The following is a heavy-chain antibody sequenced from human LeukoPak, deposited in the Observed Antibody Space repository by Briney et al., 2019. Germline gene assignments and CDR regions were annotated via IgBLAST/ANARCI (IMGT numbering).Heavy chain of an antibody. D-gene: IGHD3-22*01. Sequence: ASVKVSCKASGGTFSSYAISWVRQAPGQGLEWMGWINPNSGGTNYAQKFQGRVTMTRDTSISTAYMELSRLRSDDTAVYYCARDPPYDSSGYRLIFDYWGQGTLVTVSS. CDR1: GGTFSSYA. CDR3: ARDPPYDSSGYRLIFDY. V-gene: IGHV1-2*02. CDR2: INPNSGGT. J-gene: IGHJ4*02.